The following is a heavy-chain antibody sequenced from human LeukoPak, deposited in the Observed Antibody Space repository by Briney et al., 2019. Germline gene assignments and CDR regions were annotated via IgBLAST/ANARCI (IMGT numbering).Heavy chain of an antibody. CDR3: ARGAWFGELDDTFDY. CDR2: INPNSGGT. J-gene: IGHJ4*02. Sequence: ASVKVSCQASGYTFTGYYIHWVRQAPGQGLEWMGWINPNSGGTNNAQKFQGRVTMTTDTTISTAYMELSRLRSDDTAVYYCARGAWFGELDDTFDYWGQGTLLTVSS. CDR1: GYTFTGYY. D-gene: IGHD3-10*01. V-gene: IGHV1-2*02.